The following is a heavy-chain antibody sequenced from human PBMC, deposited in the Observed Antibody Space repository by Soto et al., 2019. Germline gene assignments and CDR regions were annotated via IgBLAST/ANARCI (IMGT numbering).Heavy chain of an antibody. D-gene: IGHD6-19*01. CDR1: GFTFSDYY. CDR2: ISSSGSTI. Sequence: GGSLRLSCAASGFTFSDYYMSWIRQAPGKGLEWVSYISSSGSTIYYADSVKGRFTISRDNAKNSLYLQMNSLRAEDAAVYYCARDLDSSGWYAFAEYFQHWARAPWSPSPQ. CDR3: ARDLDSSGWYAFAEYFQH. V-gene: IGHV3-11*01. J-gene: IGHJ1*01.